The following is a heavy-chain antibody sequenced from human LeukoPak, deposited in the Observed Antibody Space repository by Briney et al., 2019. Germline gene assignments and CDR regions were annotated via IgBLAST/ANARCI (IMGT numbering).Heavy chain of an antibody. J-gene: IGHJ6*03. Sequence: PSETLSLTCTVPGGSISSYYWSWIRQPPGKGLEWLGYIYYSGSTNYNPSLKSRVTISVDTSKDQFSLKLSSVTAADTAVYYCARGRGLSGARYYYYYYMDVWGKGTTVTVSS. D-gene: IGHD4/OR15-4a*01. CDR1: GGSISSYY. V-gene: IGHV4-59*01. CDR3: ARGRGLSGARYYYYYYMDV. CDR2: IYYSGST.